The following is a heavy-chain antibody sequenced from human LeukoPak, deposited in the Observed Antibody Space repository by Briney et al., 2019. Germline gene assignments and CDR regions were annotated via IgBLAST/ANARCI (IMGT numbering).Heavy chain of an antibody. J-gene: IGHJ4*02. CDR3: AREESDWLLRYFDY. Sequence: GGSLRLSCAVSGFSVSNNYMSWVRQATGKGLEWVSVIYSGGSTYYADSVKGRFTISRDSSKNTLYLQMNSLRAEDTAVYYCAREESDWLLRYFDYWGQGTLVTVSS. D-gene: IGHD3-9*01. CDR1: GFSVSNNY. V-gene: IGHV3-66*01. CDR2: IYSGGST.